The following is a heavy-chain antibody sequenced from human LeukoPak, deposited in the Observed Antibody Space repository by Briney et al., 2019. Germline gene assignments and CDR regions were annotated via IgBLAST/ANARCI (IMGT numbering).Heavy chain of an antibody. V-gene: IGHV3-74*01. CDR2: INGDGSST. D-gene: IGHD1-26*01. J-gene: IGHJ4*02. Sequence: GGSLRLSCAASGFMFSKSWMHWVRQAPGKGLVWVSRINGDGSSTSYADSVKGRFTISRDNAKNTLYLQMNSLRAEDTAVYYCARDRGSTEFDYWGQGTLVTVSS. CDR3: ARDRGSTEFDY. CDR1: GFMFSKSW.